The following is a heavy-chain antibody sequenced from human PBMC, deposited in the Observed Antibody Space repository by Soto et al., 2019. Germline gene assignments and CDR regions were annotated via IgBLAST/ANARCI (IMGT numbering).Heavy chain of an antibody. V-gene: IGHV1-69*13. CDR1: GGTFSCYA. CDR2: IIPIFGTA. D-gene: IGHD1-26*01. Sequence: SVKVSCKASGGTFSCYAISWVRQAPGQGLEWMGGIIPIFGTANYAQKFQGRVTITADESTSTAYMELSSLRSEDTAVYYCARVKSGSFLEIDPWAREPWSPSPQ. J-gene: IGHJ5*02. CDR3: ARVKSGSFLEIDP.